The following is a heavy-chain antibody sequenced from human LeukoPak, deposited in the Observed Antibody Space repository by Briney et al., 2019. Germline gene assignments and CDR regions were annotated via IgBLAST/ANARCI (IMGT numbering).Heavy chain of an antibody. J-gene: IGHJ5*02. Sequence: SETLSLTCTVSGGSISSYYWSWIRQPPGKGLEWIGYSYYCGSTNYNPSLKSRLTLSVDTSRNQFSLKLSSVTAADTAVYYCARHDCDSRRCSVNWFDPWGQGTLVTVSS. V-gene: IGHV4-59*08. CDR2: SYYCGST. D-gene: IGHD2/OR15-2a*01. CDR1: GGSISSYY. CDR3: ARHDCDSRRCSVNWFDP.